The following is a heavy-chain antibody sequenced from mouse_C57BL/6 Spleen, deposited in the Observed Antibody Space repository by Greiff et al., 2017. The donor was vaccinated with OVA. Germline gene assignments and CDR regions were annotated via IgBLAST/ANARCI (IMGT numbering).Heavy chain of an antibody. CDR3: ASNGYDGEAWLAY. Sequence: EVKLQQSVAELVRPGASVKLSCTASGFNIKNTYMHWVKQRPEQGLEWIGRIDPANGNTKYAPKFQGKATITADTSSNTAYLQLSSLTSEDTAIYCGASNGYDGEAWLAYWGQGTLVTVSA. J-gene: IGHJ3*01. CDR2: IDPANGNT. CDR1: GFNIKNTY. V-gene: IGHV14-3*01. D-gene: IGHD2-2*01.